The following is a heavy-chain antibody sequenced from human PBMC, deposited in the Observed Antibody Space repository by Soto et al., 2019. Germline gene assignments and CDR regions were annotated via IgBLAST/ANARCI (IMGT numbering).Heavy chain of an antibody. CDR1: GYTFSDYY. J-gene: IGHJ4*02. V-gene: IGHV3-11*01. CDR3: ASHYDMWSGYLYPVDY. CDR2: IDTSGTKI. Sequence: QVQLVESGGDLVKPGGSLRLSCAASGYTFSDYYMSWIRQAPGKGLEWISYIDTSGTKIYYADSVKGRFTITRDYARNSLYLEMNSLRDEDTAVYYCASHYDMWSGYLYPVDYWGQGTPVSVSS. D-gene: IGHD3-3*01.